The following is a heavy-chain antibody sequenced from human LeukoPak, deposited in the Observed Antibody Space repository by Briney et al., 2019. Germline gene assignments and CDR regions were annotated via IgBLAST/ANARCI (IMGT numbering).Heavy chain of an antibody. J-gene: IGHJ5*02. Sequence: SETLSLTCTVSGGSISSYYWSWIRQPPGKGLEWIGYIYYSGSTNYNPSLKSRVTISVDTSKNQFSLKLSSVAAADTAVYYCARVGEYSGSENWFDPWGQGTLVTVSS. V-gene: IGHV4-59*01. CDR1: GGSISSYY. CDR2: IYYSGST. CDR3: ARVGEYSGSENWFDP. D-gene: IGHD1-26*01.